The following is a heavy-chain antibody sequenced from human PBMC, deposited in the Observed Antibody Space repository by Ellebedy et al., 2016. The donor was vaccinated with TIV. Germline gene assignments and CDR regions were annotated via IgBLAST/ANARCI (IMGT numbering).Heavy chain of an antibody. CDR2: VCRDGSCA. V-gene: IGHV3-74*01. Sequence: GESLKISCAASGFTFSRYWMHWVRQAPGQGLVWVSRVCRDGSCAAYADSVKGRFTIFRDNAKNILYLQMTSLSVEDTAVYFCARDGDGYNFDYWGKGTLVTVSS. D-gene: IGHD5-24*01. CDR1: GFTFSRYW. J-gene: IGHJ4*02. CDR3: ARDGDGYNFDY.